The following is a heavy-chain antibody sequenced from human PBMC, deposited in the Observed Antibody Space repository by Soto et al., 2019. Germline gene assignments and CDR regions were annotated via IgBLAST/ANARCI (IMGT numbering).Heavy chain of an antibody. CDR3: ARDKWYYDSGGWFDP. J-gene: IGHJ5*02. Sequence: GGSLRLSCAASGFTFSSYWMSWVRQAPGKGLEWVANIKQDGSEEYYVDSVKGRFTISRDNAKNSLYLQMNSLRAEDTAVYYCARDKWYYDSGGWFDPWGQGTLVTVSS. CDR2: IKQDGSEE. V-gene: IGHV3-7*01. D-gene: IGHD3-22*01. CDR1: GFTFSSYW.